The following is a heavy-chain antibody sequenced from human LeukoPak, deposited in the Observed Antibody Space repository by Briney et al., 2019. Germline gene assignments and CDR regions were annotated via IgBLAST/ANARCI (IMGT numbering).Heavy chain of an antibody. Sequence: GGSLRLSCAASGFTFSSYAMSWVRQAPGKGLEWVSGISGSGGSSYYADSVKGRFTISRDNSKNTLYLQMNSLRAEDTAVYYCAKALTTVTTVFGYWGQGTLVTVSS. V-gene: IGHV3-23*01. CDR3: AKALTTVTTVFGY. CDR2: ISGSGGSS. CDR1: GFTFSSYA. D-gene: IGHD4-17*01. J-gene: IGHJ4*02.